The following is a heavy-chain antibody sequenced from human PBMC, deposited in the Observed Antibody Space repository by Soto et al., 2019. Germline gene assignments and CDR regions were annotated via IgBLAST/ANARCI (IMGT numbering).Heavy chain of an antibody. CDR1: GYSFTSYW. J-gene: IGHJ6*03. Sequence: GESLKISCKGSGYSFTSYWIGWVRQMPGKGLEWMGIIYPGDSDTRYSPSFQGQVTISADKSISTAYLQWSSLKASDTAMYYCARLNGDSPLGYYYYMDVWGKGTTVTVSS. CDR3: ARLNGDSPLGYYYYMDV. V-gene: IGHV5-51*01. CDR2: IYPGDSDT. D-gene: IGHD4-17*01.